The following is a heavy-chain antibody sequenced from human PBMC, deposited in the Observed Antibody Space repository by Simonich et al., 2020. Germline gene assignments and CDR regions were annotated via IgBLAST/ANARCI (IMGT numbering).Heavy chain of an antibody. V-gene: IGHV5-51*03. D-gene: IGHD5-12*01. CDR3: VRPDSGYDYFDY. J-gene: IGHJ4*02. CDR1: GYSFTSYW. CDR2: IFPGDSDT. Sequence: EVQLVQSGAEVKKPGESLKISCKGSGYSFTSYWGGWVRQMPGKGLGWLGSIFPGDSDTSYSPSFQGQVTISADKSISTAYLQWSSLKASDTAMYYCVRPDSGYDYFDYWGQGTLVTVSS.